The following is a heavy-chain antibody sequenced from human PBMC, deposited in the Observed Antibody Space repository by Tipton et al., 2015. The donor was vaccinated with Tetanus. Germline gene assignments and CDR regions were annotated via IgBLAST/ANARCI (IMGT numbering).Heavy chain of an antibody. D-gene: IGHD3-9*01. CDR1: GFTVSSNY. Sequence: SLRLSCAASGFTVSSNYMSWVRQAPGKGLEWVSAISGSGGSTYYADSVKGRITSSRYNSKNTMYLQMNSLRAVDTSVYYCAQKGTRIILPPCVLGFWGQGSLVAVSP. J-gene: IGHJ4*02. CDR3: AQKGTRIILPPCVLGF. V-gene: IGHV3-23*01. CDR2: ISGSGGST.